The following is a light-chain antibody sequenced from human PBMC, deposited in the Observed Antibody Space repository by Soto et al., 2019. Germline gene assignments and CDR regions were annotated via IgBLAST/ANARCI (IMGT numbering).Light chain of an antibody. V-gene: IGKV3-11*01. J-gene: IGKJ2*01. CDR1: QGVSSY. CDR3: QQRSNWPPT. Sequence: EIVLTQSPATLSLSPGERATLSCRASQGVSSYLAWYQQKPGQAPRLLIYDASNRAAGIPARFSGSGSGTEFTLTISSLEPEDFAVYYCQQRSNWPPTFGQGTKLEIK. CDR2: DAS.